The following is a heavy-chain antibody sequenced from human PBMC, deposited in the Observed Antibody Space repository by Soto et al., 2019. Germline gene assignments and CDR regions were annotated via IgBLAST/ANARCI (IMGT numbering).Heavy chain of an antibody. CDR3: ARDRSSGSYYYWYFDY. J-gene: IGHJ4*02. Sequence: QVQLQESGPGLVKPSGTLSLTCAVSGGSIDSSNWWSWVRQPPGKGLEWIGAIYHSGSTNYNPSLKSRVTISVDKSKNHFSLKLTSVTAADTAVYYCARDRSSGSYYYWYFDYWGQGTLVTVSS. CDR2: IYHSGST. CDR1: GGSIDSSNW. V-gene: IGHV4-4*02. D-gene: IGHD3-10*01.